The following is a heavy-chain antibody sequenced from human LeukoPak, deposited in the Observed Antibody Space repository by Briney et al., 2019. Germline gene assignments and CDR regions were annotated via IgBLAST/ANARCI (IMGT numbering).Heavy chain of an antibody. CDR1: GFTFSSYA. J-gene: IGHJ3*02. D-gene: IGHD3-3*01. V-gene: IGHV3-23*01. CDR2: ISGSGGST. Sequence: SGGSLRLSCAASGFTFSSYAMSWVRQAPGKGLDWVSAISGSGGSTYYADSVKGRFTISRDNSKNTLYLQMNSLRAEDTAVYYCAKPLQGYYDFWSGSAFDIWGQGTMVTVSS. CDR3: AKPLQGYYDFWSGSAFDI.